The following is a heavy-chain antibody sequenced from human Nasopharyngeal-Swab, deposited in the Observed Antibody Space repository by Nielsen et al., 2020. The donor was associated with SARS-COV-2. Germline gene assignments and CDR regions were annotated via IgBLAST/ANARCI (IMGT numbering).Heavy chain of an antibody. J-gene: IGHJ3*02. CDR1: GYSFTSYW. Sequence: GGSLRLSCKGSGYSFTSYWIGWVRQMPGKGLEWMGIIYPGDSDTRYSPSSQGQVTISADKSISTAYLQWSSLKASDTAMYYCARLCSGGSCRDAFDIWGQGTMVTVSS. D-gene: IGHD2-15*01. V-gene: IGHV5-51*01. CDR3: ARLCSGGSCRDAFDI. CDR2: IYPGDSDT.